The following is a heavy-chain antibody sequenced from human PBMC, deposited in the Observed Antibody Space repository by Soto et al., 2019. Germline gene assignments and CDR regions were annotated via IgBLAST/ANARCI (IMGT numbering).Heavy chain of an antibody. CDR2: IYYSGTT. V-gene: IGHV4-28*01. CDR1: GYSISSSNW. D-gene: IGHD3-10*01. CDR3: ARREFQGPIDY. J-gene: IGHJ4*02. Sequence: PSETLSLTCAVSGYSISSSNWWGWIRQPPGKGLEWIGYIYYSGTTYYDPSLKSRVTMSVDTSKNQFSLKLTSVTAVDTAVYYCARREFQGPIDYWGQGTLVTVS.